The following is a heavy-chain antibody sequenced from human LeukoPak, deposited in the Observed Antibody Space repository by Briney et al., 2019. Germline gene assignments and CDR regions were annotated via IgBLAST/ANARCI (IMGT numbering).Heavy chain of an antibody. CDR2: INHSGST. D-gene: IGHD2-2*01. Sequence: SETLSLTCAVYGGSFSGYYWSWIRQPPGKGLEWIGEINHSGSTNYNPSLKSRVTISVDTSKNQFSLKLSSVTAADTAVYHCARGRRKYCSSTSCARGGFDYWGQGTLVTVSS. CDR1: GGSFSGYY. V-gene: IGHV4-34*01. J-gene: IGHJ4*02. CDR3: ARGRRKYCSSTSCARGGFDY.